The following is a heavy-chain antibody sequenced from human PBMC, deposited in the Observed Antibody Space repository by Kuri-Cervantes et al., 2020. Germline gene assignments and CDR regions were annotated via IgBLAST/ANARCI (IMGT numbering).Heavy chain of an antibody. CDR1: GFTFSDYY. V-gene: IGHV3-11*01. CDR2: ISSSGSTI. J-gene: IGHJ4*02. Sequence: GESLKISCAASGFTFSDYYMSWIRQAPGKGLEWVSYISSSGSTIYYADSVKGRFTISRDNAKNSLYLQMNSLRAEDTAVYYCAREVFTIVRGVTEWGQGTLVTVSS. CDR3: AREVFTIVRGVTE. D-gene: IGHD3-10*01.